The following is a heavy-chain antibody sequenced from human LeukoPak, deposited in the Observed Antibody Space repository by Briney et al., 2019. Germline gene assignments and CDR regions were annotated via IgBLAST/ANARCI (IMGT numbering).Heavy chain of an antibody. V-gene: IGHV4-4*07. D-gene: IGHD3-3*01. J-gene: IGHJ6*02. CDR3: AREGDFWSGYYYYYGMDV. CDR2: IYTSGST. Sequence: PSETLSLTCTVSGGSISSYYWSRIRQPAGKGLEWIGRIYTSGSTNYNPSLKSRVTMSVDTSKNQFSLKLSSVTAADTAVYYCAREGDFWSGYYYYYGMDVWGQGTTVTVSS. CDR1: GGSISSYY.